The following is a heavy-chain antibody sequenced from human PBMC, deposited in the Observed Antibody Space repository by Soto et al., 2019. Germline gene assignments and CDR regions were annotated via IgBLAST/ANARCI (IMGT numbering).Heavy chain of an antibody. J-gene: IGHJ4*02. D-gene: IGHD3-16*01. CDR3: VGARSRLLGFDY. V-gene: IGHV4-34*01. CDR2: SDGGANT. CDR1: SESLRGYY. Sequence: QVQLQQWGAGLLNPSETLSLTSAVNSESLRGYYWTWIRVSLVTGLEWRGESDGGANTNYSPSLRSRVAMSVDTSKNHFSLNLNSVGYPETAAYYCVGARSRLLGFDYWGQGTLVTVCS.